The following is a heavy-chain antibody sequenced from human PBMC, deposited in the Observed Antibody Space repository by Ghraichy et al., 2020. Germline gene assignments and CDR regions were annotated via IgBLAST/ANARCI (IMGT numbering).Heavy chain of an antibody. V-gene: IGHV3-15*01. CDR1: GFTFRNAW. J-gene: IGHJ4*02. Sequence: GGSLRLSCAASGFTFRNAWMTWVRQAPGKGLEWVGRIKSKSDGGTTDYAAPVKGRFTISRDDSKDTLYLQMNSLEIEDTAVYYCTTADHIKDLDYWGQGTLVTVSS. CDR2: IKSKSDGGTT. CDR3: TTADHIKDLDY.